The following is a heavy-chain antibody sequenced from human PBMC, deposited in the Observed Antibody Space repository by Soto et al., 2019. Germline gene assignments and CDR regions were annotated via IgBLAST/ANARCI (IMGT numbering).Heavy chain of an antibody. J-gene: IGHJ6*02. CDR1: GFTFSSYW. Sequence: GGSLRLSCTASGFTFSSYWMSWVRQGPGKGLEWVANIKHDGREKNYVDSVKGRFTISTDNAKNSVFLQMNSLRAEDTAVYYCARQGGRRTYYYYYGMDVWGQGTTVTVSS. CDR3: ARQGGRRTYYYYYGMDV. CDR2: IKHDGREK. D-gene: IGHD3-16*01. V-gene: IGHV3-7*01.